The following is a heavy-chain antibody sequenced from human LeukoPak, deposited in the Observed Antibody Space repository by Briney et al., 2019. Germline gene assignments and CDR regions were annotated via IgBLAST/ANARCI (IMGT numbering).Heavy chain of an antibody. CDR3: ARALGGYVVGGIGTHY. CDR1: GFTFSSYS. J-gene: IGHJ4*02. Sequence: GGSLRLSCAASGFTFSSYSMNWVRQAPGKGLEWVSSIGSSSSYIYYADSVKGRFTISRDNAKNSLYLQMNSLRAEDTAVYYCARALGGYVVGGIGTHYWGQGTLVTVSS. V-gene: IGHV3-21*01. D-gene: IGHD5-12*01. CDR2: IGSSSSYI.